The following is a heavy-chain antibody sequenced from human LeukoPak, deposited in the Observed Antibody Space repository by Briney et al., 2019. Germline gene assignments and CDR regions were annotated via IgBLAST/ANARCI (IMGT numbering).Heavy chain of an antibody. D-gene: IGHD1-26*01. CDR2: VYSGGST. CDR1: GFIVSSNY. Sequence: PGGSLRLSCAASGFIVSSNYMSWVRQAPGKGLEWVSVVYSGGSTYYSDSVKGRFTISRDNSKNTVYLQMNSLRDEDTAVYYCARDLGGAPFDYWGQGTLVTVSS. CDR3: ARDLGGAPFDY. J-gene: IGHJ4*02. V-gene: IGHV3-66*01.